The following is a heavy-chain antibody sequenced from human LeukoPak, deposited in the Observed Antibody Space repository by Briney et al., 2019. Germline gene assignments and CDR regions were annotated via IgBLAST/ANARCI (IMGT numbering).Heavy chain of an antibody. Sequence: GASVKVSCKASGYTFTGYYMHWVRQAPGQGLEWMGWINPNSGGTNYAQKFQGRVTMTRDTSINTAYMELSRLRSDDTAVYYCARDEVVVAATPYYYYMDVWGKGTTVTVSS. CDR2: INPNSGGT. CDR3: ARDEVVVAATPYYYYMDV. V-gene: IGHV1-2*02. D-gene: IGHD2-15*01. J-gene: IGHJ6*03. CDR1: GYTFTGYY.